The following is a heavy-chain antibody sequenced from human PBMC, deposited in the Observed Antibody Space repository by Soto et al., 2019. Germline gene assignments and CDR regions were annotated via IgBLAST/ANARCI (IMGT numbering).Heavy chain of an antibody. D-gene: IGHD6-6*01. J-gene: IGHJ4*02. CDR2: INPNTGGT. V-gene: IGHV1-2*02. CDR3: ARSLSTIAARPDY. CDR1: GYTFTGYY. Sequence: QVQLVQSGAEVRKPGASVKVSCKTSGYTFTGYYVHWVRQAPGQGLEYMGWINPNTGGTKFAQKFQGRATMTRDTSISTAYMELSWLVSDDTAVYFCARSLSTIAARPDYWGQGTLVTVSS.